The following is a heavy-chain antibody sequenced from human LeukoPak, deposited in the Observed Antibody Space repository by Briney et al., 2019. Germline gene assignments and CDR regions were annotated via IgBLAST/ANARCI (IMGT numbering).Heavy chain of an antibody. D-gene: IGHD5-18*01. V-gene: IGHV1-69*04. CDR2: IIPILDIA. CDR3: ARDQGLTAPPPYGLDV. Sequence: ASVKVSFKASGGTFSSYAISWVRQAPGQGLEWMGRIIPILDIANYAQKFQGRVTITADTSTSTVYMELSSLRSEETAVYYCARDQGLTAPPPYGLDVWGQGTTVIVSS. CDR1: GGTFSSYA. J-gene: IGHJ6*02.